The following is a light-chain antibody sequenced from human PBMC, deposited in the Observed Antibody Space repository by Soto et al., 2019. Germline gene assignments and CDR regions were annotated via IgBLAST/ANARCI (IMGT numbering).Light chain of an antibody. CDR2: DAS. CDR1: QSISHS. J-gene: IGKJ5*01. V-gene: IGKV3-11*01. CDR3: QQRSNWPIT. Sequence: DIVMTQSPATLSVSPGDTVTLSCTASQSISHSLAWYQQMPGQPPKLLIYDASNRATGIPARFSGSGSGTDFTLTISSLEPEDFAVYYCQQRSNWPITFGQGTRLEIK.